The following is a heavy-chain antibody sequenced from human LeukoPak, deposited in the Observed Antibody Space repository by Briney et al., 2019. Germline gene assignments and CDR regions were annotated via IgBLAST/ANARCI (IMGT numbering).Heavy chain of an antibody. Sequence: PSETLSLTCAVYGGSFSAYHWSWIRQPPGKGLEWIGEINHSGGTNYNPSPKSRVSISVDTSKNQFSLNLTPVTAADTAVYYCARGDLGSGALRGYYYMDVWGKGTTVTVSS. CDR2: INHSGGT. V-gene: IGHV4-34*01. CDR3: ARGDLGSGALRGYYYMDV. J-gene: IGHJ6*03. D-gene: IGHD3-16*01. CDR1: GGSFSAYH.